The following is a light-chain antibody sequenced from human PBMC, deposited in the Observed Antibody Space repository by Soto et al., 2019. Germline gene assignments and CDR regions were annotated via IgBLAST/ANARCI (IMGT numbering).Light chain of an antibody. Sequence: SALTQPPSVSGSPGQSVTISCTGTSTDFVGYNRVSWYQQPPGTAPKLMIYEVSKRPSGVPDRFSGSKSGNTASLTVSGLQAEDETDYYCCSYAGSSTYVFGTGTKVTVL. J-gene: IGLJ1*01. V-gene: IGLV2-18*02. CDR3: CSYAGSSTYV. CDR1: STDFVGYNR. CDR2: EVS.